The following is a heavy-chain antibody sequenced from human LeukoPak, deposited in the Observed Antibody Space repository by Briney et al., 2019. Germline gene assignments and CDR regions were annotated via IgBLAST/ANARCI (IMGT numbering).Heavy chain of an antibody. Sequence: GGSLRLSCAASGFTFSSYWMHWVRQAPGKGLVWVSRINSDGSSTSYADSVKGRFTISRDNAKNTLYLQMNSLRAEDTAVYYCARIWRDFFPLKDIVDDWGQGTLVTVSS. CDR1: GFTFSSYW. V-gene: IGHV3-74*01. D-gene: IGHD2-15*01. CDR3: ARIWRDFFPLKDIVDD. J-gene: IGHJ4*02. CDR2: INSDGSST.